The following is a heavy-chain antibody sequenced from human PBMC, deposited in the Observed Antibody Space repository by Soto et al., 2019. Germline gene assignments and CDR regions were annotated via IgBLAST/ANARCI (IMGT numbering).Heavy chain of an antibody. CDR1: GGSISSGGYY. V-gene: IGHV4-31*03. CDR2: IYYSGST. CDR3: ARVPRYNVVPAAIMFDY. Sequence: SETLSLTCTVSGGSISSGGYYWSWIRQHPGKGLEWIGYIYYSGSTYYNPSLKSRVTISVDTSKNQFSLKLSSVTAADTAVYYCARVPRYNVVPAAIMFDYWGQGTLVTVSS. J-gene: IGHJ4*02. D-gene: IGHD2-2*01.